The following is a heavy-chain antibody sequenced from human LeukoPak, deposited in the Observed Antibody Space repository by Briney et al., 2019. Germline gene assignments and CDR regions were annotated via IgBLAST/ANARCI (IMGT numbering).Heavy chain of an antibody. V-gene: IGHV3-23*01. CDR1: GFTFSSNA. Sequence: GGYLRLSCAASGFTFSSNAMTWVRQAPGQGLEWVSSISETSSHTFYADSVKGRFTISRDNTKNTLFLQMNSLRVEDTAIYYCAKDFSSSWQFDPWGLGTLVTVSS. D-gene: IGHD6-13*01. CDR2: ISETSSHT. J-gene: IGHJ5*02. CDR3: AKDFSSSWQFDP.